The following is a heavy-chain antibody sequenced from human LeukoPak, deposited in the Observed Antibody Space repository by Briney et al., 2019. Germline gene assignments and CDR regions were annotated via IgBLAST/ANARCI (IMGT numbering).Heavy chain of an antibody. CDR2: IYYSGST. J-gene: IGHJ5*02. CDR1: GGSISSYY. D-gene: IGHD3-22*01. CDR3: ARGPRSGYYYVENWFDP. Sequence: SETLSLTCTVSGGSISSYYWSWIRQPPGKGLEWIGYIYYSGSTNYNPSLKSRVTISVDTSENQFSLKLSSVTAADTAVYYCARGPRSGYYYVENWFDPWGQGTLVTVSS. V-gene: IGHV4-59*01.